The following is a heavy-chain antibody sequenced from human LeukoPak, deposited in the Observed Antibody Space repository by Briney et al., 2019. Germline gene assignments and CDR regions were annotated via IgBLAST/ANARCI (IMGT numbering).Heavy chain of an antibody. CDR2: ISGGGGIK. J-gene: IGHJ4*02. CDR1: GFTFSGYA. V-gene: IGHV3-23*01. CDR3: AKVITFGGVIAD. Sequence: GGSLRLSCAASGFTFSGYAMSWVRQAPGQGLEWVSVISGGGGIKYYADSVKGRFTISRDNSKNTLYLQMNSLRAEDTAVYYCAKVITFGGVIADWGQGTLVTVSS. D-gene: IGHD3-16*02.